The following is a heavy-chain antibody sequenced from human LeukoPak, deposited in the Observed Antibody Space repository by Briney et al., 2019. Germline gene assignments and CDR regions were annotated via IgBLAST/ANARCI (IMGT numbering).Heavy chain of an antibody. CDR3: ARAYCGGDCPYDAFDI. Sequence: RSSETLSLTCTVSGGSISSYYWSWIRQPPGKGLEWIGYIYYSGSTNYNPSLKSRVTISVDTSKNQFSLKLSSVTAADTAVYYCARAYCGGDCPYDAFDIWGQGTMVTVSS. D-gene: IGHD2-21*02. CDR2: IYYSGST. J-gene: IGHJ3*02. V-gene: IGHV4-59*08. CDR1: GGSISSYY.